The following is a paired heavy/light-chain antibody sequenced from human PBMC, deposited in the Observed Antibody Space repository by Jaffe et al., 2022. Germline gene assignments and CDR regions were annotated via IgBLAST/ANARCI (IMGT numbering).Heavy chain of an antibody. D-gene: IGHD6-19*01. CDR3: ARHGWETAYYWYFDL. V-gene: IGHV4-38-2*01. CDR2: VFHTGST. CDR1: GYSINSGYY. J-gene: IGHJ2*01. Sequence: QVQLQESGPGLVKPSETLSLTCAVSGYSINSGYYWGWIRQPPGKGLEWIGSVFHTGSTYFNPSLKSRVTISVDAPNNQFSLKLSSVTAADTAVYYCARHGWETAYYWYFDLWGRGTLVTVSS.
Light chain of an antibody. V-gene: IGLV1-44*01. Sequence: QSVLTQPPSASGTPGQRVTISCSGSSSNIGSNTVNWYQQLPGTAPKLLIYSNNQRPSGVPDRFSGSKSGTSASLAISGLQSEDEADYYCAAWDDSLNGRGVFGGGTKLTVL. J-gene: IGLJ3*02. CDR3: AAWDDSLNGRGV. CDR2: SNN. CDR1: SSNIGSNT.